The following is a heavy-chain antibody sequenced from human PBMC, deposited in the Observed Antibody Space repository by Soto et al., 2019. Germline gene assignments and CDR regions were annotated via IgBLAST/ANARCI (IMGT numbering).Heavy chain of an antibody. Sequence: PSETLSLTCTVSGGSISSSSYYWGWIRQPPGKGLEWIGSIYYSGSTYYNPSLKSRVTISVDTSKNQFSLKLSSVTAADTAVYYCARHRGYYDILTGYYTELNFDYWGQGTLV. CDR1: GGSISSSSYY. CDR2: IYYSGST. D-gene: IGHD3-9*01. J-gene: IGHJ4*02. CDR3: ARHRGYYDILTGYYTELNFDY. V-gene: IGHV4-39*01.